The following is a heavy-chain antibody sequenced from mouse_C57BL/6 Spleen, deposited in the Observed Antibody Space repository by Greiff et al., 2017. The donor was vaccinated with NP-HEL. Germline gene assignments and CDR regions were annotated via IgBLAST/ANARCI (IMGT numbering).Heavy chain of an antibody. CDR3: ARARGNYDY. CDR1: GYSITSGYY. CDR2: ISYDGSN. Sequence: DVQLQESGPGLVKPSQSLSLTCSVTGYSITSGYYWNWIRQFPGNKLEWMGYISYDGSNNYNPSLKNRNSITRDTSKNQFFLKLNSVTTEDTATYYCARARGNYDYWGQGTTLTVSS. D-gene: IGHD2-1*01. J-gene: IGHJ2*01. V-gene: IGHV3-6*01.